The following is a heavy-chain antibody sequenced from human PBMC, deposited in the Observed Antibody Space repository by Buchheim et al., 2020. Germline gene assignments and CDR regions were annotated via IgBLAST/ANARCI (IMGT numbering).Heavy chain of an antibody. V-gene: IGHV3-30-3*01. D-gene: IGHD3-22*01. CDR3: ARGITMIVVVIIPPFDY. Sequence: QVQLVESGGGVVQPGRSLRLSCAASGFTFSSYAMHWVRQAPGKGLEWVAVISYDGSNKYYADSVKGRFTISRDNSKNTLYLQMNSLRAEDTAVYYCARGITMIVVVIIPPFDYWGQGTL. CDR2: ISYDGSNK. J-gene: IGHJ4*02. CDR1: GFTFSSYA.